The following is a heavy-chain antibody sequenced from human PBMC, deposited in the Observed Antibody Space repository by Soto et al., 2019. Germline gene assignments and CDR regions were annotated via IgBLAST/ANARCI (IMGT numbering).Heavy chain of an antibody. CDR3: ARAAGLLDY. Sequence: EVQLVESGGGLVQPGGSLRLSCAASGFTFSSYWMHWVRQAPGKGLVWVSRINSDGSSTSYVDYVEGCFTNSRDNAKNTLYLHLNSLRAEDAAVYYCARAAGLLDYGGQGTLVAVSS. J-gene: IGHJ4*02. CDR2: INSDGSST. V-gene: IGHV3-74*01. CDR1: GFTFSSYW.